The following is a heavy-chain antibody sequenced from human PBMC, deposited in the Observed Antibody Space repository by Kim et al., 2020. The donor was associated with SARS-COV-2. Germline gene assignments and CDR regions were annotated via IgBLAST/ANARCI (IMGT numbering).Heavy chain of an antibody. V-gene: IGHV4-4*07. D-gene: IGHD3-10*01. CDR3: ARDPALWFGEDYDAFDI. CDR2: IYTSGST. Sequence: SETLSLTCTVSGGSISSYYWSWIRQPAGKGLEWIGRIYTSGSTNYNPSLKSRVTMSVDTSKNQFSLKLSSVTAADTAVYYCARDPALWFGEDYDAFDIWGQGTMVTVSS. J-gene: IGHJ3*02. CDR1: GGSISSYY.